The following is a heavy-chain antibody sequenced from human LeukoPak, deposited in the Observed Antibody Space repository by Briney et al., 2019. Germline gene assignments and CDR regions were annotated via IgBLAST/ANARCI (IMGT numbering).Heavy chain of an antibody. CDR1: RFTVSSNY. V-gene: IGHV3-66*02. CDR3: ARWKCQLPPGWFVP. Sequence: GGYLRLSCAAYRFTVSSNYMSWVGQAAGKGLEWDSVICSGGITYYVNSVKGRFTISRDNYKHTLYLQMNSLRAEDTAVYYCARWKCQLPPGWFVPWGQGTLVTVSS. J-gene: IGHJ5*02. D-gene: IGHD2-2*01. CDR2: ICSGGIT.